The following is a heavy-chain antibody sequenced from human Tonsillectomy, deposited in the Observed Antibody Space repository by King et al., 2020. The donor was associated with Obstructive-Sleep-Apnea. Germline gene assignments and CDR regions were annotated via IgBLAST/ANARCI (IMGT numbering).Heavy chain of an antibody. Sequence: QLQESGPGLVKPSETLSLTCTVSGGSMNSFYWSWIRQPAGKGLEWIGRIYTSGSTNCNPSLKIRVTMSVDTSKKQFSLKLRSVTAADTAVYYCAREFQDWGQGTLVTVSS. CDR2: IYTSGST. J-gene: IGHJ1*01. CDR1: GGSMNSFY. V-gene: IGHV4-4*07. CDR3: AREFQD.